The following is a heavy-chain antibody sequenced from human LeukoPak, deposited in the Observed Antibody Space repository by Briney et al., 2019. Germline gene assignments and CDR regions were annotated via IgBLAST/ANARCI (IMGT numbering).Heavy chain of an antibody. CDR3: TRDQTPYY. CDR2: VRSKIYGGTP. Sequence: GGSLRLSCKASGFTFGDYAMTWVRLAPGKGLEWVGFVRSKIYGGTPEYAASVKGRFTISRDDSKGIAYLQMNSLKTEDTAVYYCTRDQTPYYWGQGTLVTVSS. V-gene: IGHV3-49*04. J-gene: IGHJ4*02. CDR1: GFTFGDYA.